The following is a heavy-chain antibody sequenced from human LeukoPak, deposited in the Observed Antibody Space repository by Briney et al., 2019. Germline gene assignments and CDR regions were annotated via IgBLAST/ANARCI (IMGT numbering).Heavy chain of an antibody. CDR3: ARQNSGYDAEFDY. CDR2: ISYDGSNK. J-gene: IGHJ4*02. D-gene: IGHD5-12*01. Sequence: PGGSLRLSCAASGFTFSSYAMHWVRQAPGKGLEWVAVISYDGSNKYYADSVKGRFTISRDNSKNTLYLQMNSLRAEDTAVYYCARQNSGYDAEFDYWGQGTLVTVSS. CDR1: GFTFSSYA. V-gene: IGHV3-30*04.